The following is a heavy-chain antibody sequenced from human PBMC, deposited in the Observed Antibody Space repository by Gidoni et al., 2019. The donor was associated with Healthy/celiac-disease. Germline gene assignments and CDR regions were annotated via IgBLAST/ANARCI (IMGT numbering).Heavy chain of an antibody. V-gene: IGHV3-21*01. CDR1: GFPFRSCS. CDR2: ISSSSSYI. D-gene: IGHD6-6*01. J-gene: IGHJ5*02. CDR3: ARDPTLEYSSSSGLVWFDP. Sequence: EVQLVESGGGLVKPGGSLGLSCSPSGFPFRSCSINWVRQAPGKGLEWVSSISSSSSYIYYADSVKGRFTISRDNAKNSLYLQMNSLRAEDTAVYYCARDPTLEYSSSSGLVWFDPWGQGTLVTVSS.